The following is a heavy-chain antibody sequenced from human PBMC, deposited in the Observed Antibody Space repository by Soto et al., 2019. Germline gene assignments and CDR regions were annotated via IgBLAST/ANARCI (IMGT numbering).Heavy chain of an antibody. V-gene: IGHV4-34*01. J-gene: IGHJ5*02. CDR1: GGSVSGYY. Sequence: SETLSLTCAVYGGSVSGYYWSWIRQPPGKGLEWIGEINHSGSTNYNPSLKSRVTISVDTSKNQFSLKLSSVTAADTAVYYCARDRRLITMVRGVSLWFDPWGQGTLVTVSS. CDR3: ARDRRLITMVRGVSLWFDP. D-gene: IGHD3-10*01. CDR2: INHSGST.